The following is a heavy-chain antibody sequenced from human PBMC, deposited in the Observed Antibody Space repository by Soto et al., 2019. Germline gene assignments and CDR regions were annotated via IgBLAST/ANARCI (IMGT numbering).Heavy chain of an antibody. CDR1: GFTFSSYE. J-gene: IGHJ3*02. CDR2: ISISGSTI. D-gene: IGHD3-10*01. CDR3: ASEGSYDAFDI. V-gene: IGHV3-48*03. Sequence: GGSLRLSCAASGFTFSSYEMNWVRQAPGKGLEWVSYISISGSTIYYADSVKGRFTISRDNAKNSLYLQMNSLRAEDTAVYYCASEGSYDAFDIWGQGTMVTVSS.